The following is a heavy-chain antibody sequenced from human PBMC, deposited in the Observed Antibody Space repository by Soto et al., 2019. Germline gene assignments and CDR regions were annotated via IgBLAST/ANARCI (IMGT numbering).Heavy chain of an antibody. Sequence: DVQLVESGGGLVQPGRSLRLSCAASGFTFDDYAMHWVRQAPGKGLEWVSGISWNSGSIGYADSVKGRFTISRDNAKNSLYLQMNSLRAEDTALYYCAKDKGSSSSRLDAFDIWGQGTMVTVSS. J-gene: IGHJ3*02. CDR1: GFTFDDYA. CDR2: ISWNSGSI. D-gene: IGHD6-6*01. CDR3: AKDKGSSSSRLDAFDI. V-gene: IGHV3-9*01.